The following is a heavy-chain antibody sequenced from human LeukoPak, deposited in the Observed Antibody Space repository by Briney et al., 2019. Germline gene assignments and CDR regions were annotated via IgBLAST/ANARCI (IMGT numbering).Heavy chain of an antibody. Sequence: NTGYAQKFQGRVTMTRNTSISTAYMELSSLRSEDTAVYYCARGGLRYFDWSPYYYYGMDVWGQGTTVTVSS. CDR3: ARGGLRYFDWSPYYYYGMDV. J-gene: IGHJ6*02. V-gene: IGHV1-8*01. D-gene: IGHD3-9*01. CDR2: NT.